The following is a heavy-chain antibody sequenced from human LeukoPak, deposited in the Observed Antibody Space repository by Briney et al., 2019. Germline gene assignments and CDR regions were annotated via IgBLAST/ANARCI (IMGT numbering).Heavy chain of an antibody. Sequence: GASVKVSCKASGYTFTDYYMHWVRQAPGQGLEWMGWINPNSGGTNYAQKFQGRVTMTRDTSISTAYMELSRLRSDDTAVYYCARIFCSSRSCYFFDYWGQGTLVTVSS. D-gene: IGHD2-2*01. V-gene: IGHV1-2*02. J-gene: IGHJ4*02. CDR1: GYTFTDYY. CDR3: ARIFCSSRSCYFFDY. CDR2: INPNSGGT.